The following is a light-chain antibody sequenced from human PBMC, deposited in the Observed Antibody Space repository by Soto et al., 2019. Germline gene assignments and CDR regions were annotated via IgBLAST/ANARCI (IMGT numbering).Light chain of an antibody. CDR2: GAS. J-gene: IGKJ1*01. CDR1: QSVSSN. V-gene: IGKV3-20*01. CDR3: QQYGSSPPT. Sequence: IVMTQSPDTLSVSPGERATLSCRASQSVSSNLAWYQQKPGQGPRLLIYGASSRATGTPDRFSGSGSGTDFTLTINRLEPEDFALYYCQQYGSSPPTFGQGTKVDIK.